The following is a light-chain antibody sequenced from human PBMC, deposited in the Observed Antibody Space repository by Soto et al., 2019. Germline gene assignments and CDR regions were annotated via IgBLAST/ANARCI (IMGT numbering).Light chain of an antibody. CDR2: EVT. CDR1: SSDVGGYNY. CDR3: CSHAGDNTYV. J-gene: IGLJ1*01. V-gene: IGLV2-8*01. Sequence: QSALTQPPSASGSPGQSVTISCTGTSSDVGGYNYVPWYQQHPGKAPKLMIYEVTKRPSGVPDRFSGSKSGNTASLTVSGLQAEDEADYFCCSHAGDNTYVFGTGTKVTV.